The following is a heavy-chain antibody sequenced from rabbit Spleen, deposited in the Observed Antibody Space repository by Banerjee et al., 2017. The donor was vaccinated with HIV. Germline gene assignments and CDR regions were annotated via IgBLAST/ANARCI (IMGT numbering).Heavy chain of an antibody. V-gene: IGHV1S45*01. Sequence: EQLEESGGGLVQPEGSLTLTCKASGVSLHDKDVMCWVRQAPGKGLEWIACIYAGGSDNTYYATWAKGRFTISKASSTTVTLQMTSLTAADTATYFCARFYAGYGDFGYAAMWGPGTLVTVS. CDR1: GVSLHDKDV. D-gene: IGHD7-1*01. CDR2: IYAGGSDNT. CDR3: ARFYAGYGDFGYAAM. J-gene: IGHJ6*01.